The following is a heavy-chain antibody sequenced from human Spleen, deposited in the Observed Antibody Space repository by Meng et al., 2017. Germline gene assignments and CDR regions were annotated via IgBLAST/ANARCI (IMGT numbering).Heavy chain of an antibody. CDR3: VRDENISLGKLFGDY. V-gene: IGHV1-2*06. J-gene: IGHJ4*02. CDR1: GYPFTAYY. CDR2: IIPNSGDT. D-gene: IGHD2-21*01. Sequence: QVQLVQSGGEVKEPGASVKVSCKPSGYPFTAYYIHWVRQAPGQGLEWMGHIIPNSGDTLYAPKFQGRVSMTADTSIGTAYVELSGLRSDDTAIYYCVRDENISLGKLFGDYWGQGTLVTVSS.